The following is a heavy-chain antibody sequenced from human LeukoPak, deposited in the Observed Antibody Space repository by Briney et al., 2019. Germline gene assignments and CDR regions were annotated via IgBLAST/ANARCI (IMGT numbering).Heavy chain of an antibody. Sequence: SETLSLTCTVSGGSISSGSYYWSWIRQPAGKGRVWIGCIYTSGSTNYNPSLKSRVTISVDTSKNQFSLKLSSVTAADTAVYYCARYNPPAARRDYYYYYMDVWGKGTTVTVSS. CDR1: GGSISSGSYY. J-gene: IGHJ6*03. D-gene: IGHD2-2*01. CDR2: IYTSGST. V-gene: IGHV4-61*02. CDR3: ARYNPPAARRDYYYYYMDV.